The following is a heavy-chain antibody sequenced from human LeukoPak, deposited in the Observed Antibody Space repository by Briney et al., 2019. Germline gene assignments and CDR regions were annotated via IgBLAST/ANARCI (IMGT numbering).Heavy chain of an antibody. D-gene: IGHD3-9*01. Sequence: PSETLSLTCTDSGASISSYYWSWIRQPPGKGLERIGYIYYSGSTNYNPSLKSRVTISVDTSKNQFSLKLSSVAAADTAVYYCARLVDILTGYDRYYYYYGMDVWGQGTTVTVSS. J-gene: IGHJ6*02. CDR2: IYYSGST. CDR3: ARLVDILTGYDRYYYYYGMDV. CDR1: GASISSYY. V-gene: IGHV4-59*08.